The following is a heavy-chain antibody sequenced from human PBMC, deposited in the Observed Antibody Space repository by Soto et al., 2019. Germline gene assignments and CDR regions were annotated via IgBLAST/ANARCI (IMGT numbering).Heavy chain of an antibody. CDR2: IYYSGST. Sequence: SETLSLTCTVSGGSISSSSYYWGWIRQPPGKGLEWIGSIYYSGSTYYNPSLKSRVTIFVDTSKNQFSLKLSSVTAADTAVYYCARHVDWTLPENNWFDPWGQGTLVTVSS. V-gene: IGHV4-39*01. CDR3: ARHVDWTLPENNWFDP. J-gene: IGHJ5*02. D-gene: IGHD1-1*01. CDR1: GGSISSSSYY.